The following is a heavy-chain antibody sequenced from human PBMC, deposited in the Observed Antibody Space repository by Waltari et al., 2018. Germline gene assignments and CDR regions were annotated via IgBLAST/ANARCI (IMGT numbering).Heavy chain of an antibody. Sequence: EVQLVESGGGLVQPGGSLRLSCAASGFTFSSYWMHWVSQAPGKELVWVSRINSDGRSTTYAGSVKGRFTISRDNAKNTLYLQMNSLRAEDTAVYYCARVPPHDYGSIDYWGQGTLVTVSS. V-gene: IGHV3-74*01. CDR3: ARVPPHDYGSIDY. J-gene: IGHJ4*02. CDR2: INSDGRST. CDR1: GFTFSSYW. D-gene: IGHD3-10*01.